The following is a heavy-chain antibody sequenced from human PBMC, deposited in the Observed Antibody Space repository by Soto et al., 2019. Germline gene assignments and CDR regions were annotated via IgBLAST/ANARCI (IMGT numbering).Heavy chain of an antibody. Sequence: ASVKVSCKASGYSFTGYYIHWVRQAPGQGLEWMGWINPDSGATNYAQNLQGRVTLTSDMSISTASMDLTSLTSDDTAVYYCARGDYGTGGYPFPYFDYWGQGTLVTVSS. D-gene: IGHD2-8*02. J-gene: IGHJ4*02. CDR1: GYSFTGYY. CDR2: INPDSGAT. CDR3: ARGDYGTGGYPFPYFDY. V-gene: IGHV1-2*02.